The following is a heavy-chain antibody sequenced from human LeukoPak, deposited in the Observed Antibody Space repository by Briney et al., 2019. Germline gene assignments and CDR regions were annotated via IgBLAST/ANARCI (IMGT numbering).Heavy chain of an antibody. D-gene: IGHD6-19*01. J-gene: IGHJ4*02. V-gene: IGHV4-39*01. CDR3: ARIETYSSGWYDAFFDY. Sequence: SETLSLTCTVSGGSISTNSYYWGWIRQPPGKGLKWIGSIYYSGSTYYNPSLRSRVTISVNTSKNQFSLKLTSVTAADTAVYYCARIETYSSGWYDAFFDYWGQGTLVTVSS. CDR1: GGSISTNSYY. CDR2: IYYSGST.